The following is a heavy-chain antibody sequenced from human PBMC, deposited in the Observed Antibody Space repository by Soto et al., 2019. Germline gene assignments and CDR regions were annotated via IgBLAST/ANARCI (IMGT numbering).Heavy chain of an antibody. Sequence: HVQLVQSGAEVKKPGSSVKVSCKASGGTFSSYAISWVRQAPGQGLEWMGGIIPIFGTANYAQKFQGRVTITADESTSTAYMELSSIRSEDTAVYYCASPYCTNGVCSPGYYYYGMDVWGQGTTVTVSS. D-gene: IGHD2-8*01. CDR2: IIPIFGTA. CDR3: ASPYCTNGVCSPGYYYYGMDV. CDR1: GGTFSSYA. V-gene: IGHV1-69*01. J-gene: IGHJ6*02.